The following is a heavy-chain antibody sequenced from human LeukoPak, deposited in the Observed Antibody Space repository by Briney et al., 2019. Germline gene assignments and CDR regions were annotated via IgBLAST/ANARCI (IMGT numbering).Heavy chain of an antibody. CDR3: ARTSIYYDSSGYRS. V-gene: IGHV4-34*01. D-gene: IGHD3-22*01. Sequence: SETLSLTCAVYGGSFSGYYWSWIRQPPGKGLEWIGEINLSGSTNYNPSLTSRVTISVDTSKNQFSLKLSSVTAADTAVYYCARTSIYYDSSGYRSWGQGTLVTVSS. J-gene: IGHJ5*02. CDR1: GGSFSGYY. CDR2: INLSGST.